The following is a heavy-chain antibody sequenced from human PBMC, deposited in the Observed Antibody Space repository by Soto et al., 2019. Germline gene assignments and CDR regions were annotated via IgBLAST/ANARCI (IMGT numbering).Heavy chain of an antibody. CDR2: IDWDDDK. J-gene: IGHJ4*02. Sequence: SGPTLVNPTQTLTLTCTFSGFSPSTSGMCASWIRQPPGKALEWLALIDWDDDKYYSTSLKTRLTISKDTSKNQVVLTMTNMDPVDTATYYCARIHYYYGSGSYQRPYYFDYWGQGTLVTVSS. CDR3: ARIHYYYGSGSYQRPYYFDY. V-gene: IGHV2-70*01. D-gene: IGHD3-10*01. CDR1: GFSPSTSGMC.